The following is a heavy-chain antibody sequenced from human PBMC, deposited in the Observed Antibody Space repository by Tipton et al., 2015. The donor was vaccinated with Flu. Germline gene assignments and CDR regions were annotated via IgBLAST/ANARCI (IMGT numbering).Heavy chain of an antibody. D-gene: IGHD3-10*01. CDR3: ARVSQTQYLGGIGSRYFDS. Sequence: TLSLTCTVSGGSINSADHYWGWVRQPPGKGLEWIAYIHANWRAVYNASLKSRTTVSIDTSENQFYLRVAAVTAADTAVYYCARVSQTQYLGGIGSRYFDSWGQGTLVTVSS. CDR1: GGSINSADHY. CDR2: IHANWRA. V-gene: IGHV4-30-4*01. J-gene: IGHJ4*02.